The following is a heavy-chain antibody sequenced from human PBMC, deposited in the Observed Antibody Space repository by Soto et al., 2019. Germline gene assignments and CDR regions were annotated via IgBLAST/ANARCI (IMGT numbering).Heavy chain of an antibody. D-gene: IGHD3-10*01. J-gene: IGHJ4*02. Sequence: GGSLRLSCAASGFTFSSYAMSWVRQAPGKGLEWVSAISGSGGSTYYADSVKGRFTISRDNSKNTLYLQMNSLRAEDTAVYYCAKMSMVRGVIIRLFDYWGQGTLVTVSS. CDR1: GFTFSSYA. CDR2: ISGSGGST. V-gene: IGHV3-23*01. CDR3: AKMSMVRGVIIRLFDY.